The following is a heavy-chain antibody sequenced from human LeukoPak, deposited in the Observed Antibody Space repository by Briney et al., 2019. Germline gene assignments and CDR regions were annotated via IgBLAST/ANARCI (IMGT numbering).Heavy chain of an antibody. CDR1: GFTFTTYW. CDR2: INSDGSST. CDR3: ARLRCDVGDCYSAGQNF. D-gene: IGHD2-21*02. J-gene: IGHJ4*02. Sequence: GGSLRLSCAASGFTFTTYWMHWVRQAPGQGLVWVSRINSDGSSTNYADSVKGRFSISRDNAGNTVYLQMNSLRAEDTAVYFCARLRCDVGDCYSAGQNFWGQGTLVTVSS. V-gene: IGHV3-74*01.